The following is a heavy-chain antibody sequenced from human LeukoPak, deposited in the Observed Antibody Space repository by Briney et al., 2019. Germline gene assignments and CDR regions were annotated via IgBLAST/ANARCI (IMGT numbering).Heavy chain of an antibody. V-gene: IGHV3-30-3*01. CDR3: ARDGSGGWELPPVDLYYYYGMDV. Sequence: GSLRLSCAASGFTFSSYAMHWVRQAPGKGLEWVAVISYDGSNKYYADSVKGRFTISRDNSKNTLYLQMNSLRAEDTAVYYCARDGSGGWELPPVDLYYYYGMDVWGQGTTVTVS. D-gene: IGHD1-26*01. CDR1: GFTFSSYA. CDR2: ISYDGSNK. J-gene: IGHJ6*02.